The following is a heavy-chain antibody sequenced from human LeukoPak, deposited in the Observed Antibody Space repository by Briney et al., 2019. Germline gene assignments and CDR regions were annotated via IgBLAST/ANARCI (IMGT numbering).Heavy chain of an antibody. CDR3: AKVLGYCSSTSCRNYYYYMDV. CDR1: GFTFSTYA. D-gene: IGHD2-2*01. CDR2: ISGSGGGT. Sequence: GGSLRLSCAASGFTFSTYAMSWVRQAAGKGLEWVSLISGSGGGTYYADSVKGRFTISRDNSKNTLYLQMNSLRAEDTAVYYCAKVLGYCSSTSCRNYYYYMDVWGKGTTVTVSS. J-gene: IGHJ6*03. V-gene: IGHV3-23*01.